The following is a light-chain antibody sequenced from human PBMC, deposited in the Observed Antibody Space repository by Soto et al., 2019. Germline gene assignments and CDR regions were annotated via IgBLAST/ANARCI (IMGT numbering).Light chain of an antibody. V-gene: IGKV3-11*01. CDR2: DAS. CDR1: QSVRSY. J-gene: IGKJ3*01. CDR3: QQRSDWPRIT. Sequence: EIVLTQSPATLSLSPGERATLSCRASQSVRSYLAWYQQKPGQAPRLLIYDASNRATGILARFSGSGSGTDFTLTISSLEPEDFAVYYCQQRSDWPRITFGPGAKVDVK.